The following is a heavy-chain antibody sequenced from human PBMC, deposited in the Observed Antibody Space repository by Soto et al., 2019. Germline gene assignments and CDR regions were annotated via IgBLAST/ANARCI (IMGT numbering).Heavy chain of an antibody. J-gene: IGHJ4*02. CDR3: ARSCSSTSCYYDY. CDR1: GFTFSSYS. V-gene: IGHV3-21*01. Sequence: EVQLVESGGGLVQPGGSLRLSCAASGFTFSSYSMNWVRQAPGKGLEWVSSISSSSSYIYYADSVKGRFSISRDNAKNSLYLQMNSLRAEDTAVYYCARSCSSTSCYYDYWGQGTLVTVSS. D-gene: IGHD2-2*01. CDR2: ISSSSSYI.